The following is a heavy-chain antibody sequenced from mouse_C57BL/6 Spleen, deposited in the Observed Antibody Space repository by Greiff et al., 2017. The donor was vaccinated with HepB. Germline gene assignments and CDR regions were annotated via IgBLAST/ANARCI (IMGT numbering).Heavy chain of an antibody. CDR1: GFSLTSYG. J-gene: IGHJ2*01. Sequence: VKLMESGPGLVQPSQSLSITCTVSGFSLTSYGVHWVRQSPGKGLEWLGVIWSGGSTDYNAAFISRLSISKDNSKSQVFFKMNSLQADDTAIYYCARSPYGYDEGNFDYWGQGTTLTVSS. V-gene: IGHV2-2*01. D-gene: IGHD2-2*01. CDR3: ARSPYGYDEGNFDY. CDR2: IWSGGST.